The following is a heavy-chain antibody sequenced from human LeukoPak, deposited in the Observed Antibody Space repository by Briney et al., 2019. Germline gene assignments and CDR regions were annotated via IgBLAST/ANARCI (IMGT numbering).Heavy chain of an antibody. J-gene: IGHJ4*02. Sequence: SETLSLTCAVSGGSISSGGYSWSWIRQPPGKGLEWIGYIYHSGSTYYNPSLKSRVTISVDRSKNQFSLKLSSVTAADTAVYYCARVEVLRYFGAVDYWGQGTLVTVSS. V-gene: IGHV4-30-2*01. D-gene: IGHD3-9*01. CDR1: GGSISSGGYS. CDR2: IYHSGST. CDR3: ARVEVLRYFGAVDY.